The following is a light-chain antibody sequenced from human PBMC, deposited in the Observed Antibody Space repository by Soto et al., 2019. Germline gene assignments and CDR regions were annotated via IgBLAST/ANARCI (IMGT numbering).Light chain of an antibody. Sequence: EIVMTQSPATLSASPGERATLSCMAIQSVRSNLAWYQQKPGQAPRLLIYRASTRATGIPARFSGSGSGTEFTLSIGSLQSEDFEVYYCQQYNDSPPTFGQGTKVDIK. CDR1: QSVRSN. V-gene: IGKV3-15*01. J-gene: IGKJ1*01. CDR3: QQYNDSPPT. CDR2: RAS.